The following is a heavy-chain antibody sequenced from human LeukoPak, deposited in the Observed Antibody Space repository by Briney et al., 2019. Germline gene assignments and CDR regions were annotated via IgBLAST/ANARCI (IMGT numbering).Heavy chain of an antibody. CDR1: GGSISNYY. J-gene: IGHJ3*02. CDR3: ARHQRGNSDAFNI. D-gene: IGHD4-23*01. V-gene: IGHV4-59*01. CDR2: IYYSGRT. Sequence: SETLSLTCTVSGGSISNYYWSWIRQPPGKGLEWIGYIYYSGRTTYNPSLKSRVTMSVDTSKNQFSLRLTSVTAADTAVYYCARHQRGNSDAFNIWGQGTMVNVSS.